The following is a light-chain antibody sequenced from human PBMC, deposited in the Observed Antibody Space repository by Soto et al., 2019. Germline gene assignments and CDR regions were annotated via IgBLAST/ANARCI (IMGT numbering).Light chain of an antibody. Sequence: EIVLTQSPGTLSLSPGERATLSCRASQSVRNSYLAWYQQKPGQAPRLLIYDASSRTSGVPDRFSGGGSGTDFTLTISRLEPEDFAVYSCQQYGSSPPVTFGGGTKVEIK. CDR1: QSVRNSY. J-gene: IGKJ4*01. CDR2: DAS. V-gene: IGKV3-20*01. CDR3: QQYGSSPPVT.